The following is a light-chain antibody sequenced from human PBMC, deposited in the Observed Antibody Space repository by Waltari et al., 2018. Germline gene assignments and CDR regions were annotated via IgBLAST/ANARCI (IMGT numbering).Light chain of an antibody. Sequence: QYALTQPASVSGSPGQSITISCPGSDAGDSNYVSWSQQHPGKAPQVMIYDVADRPSGVSNRFSGSKSGDTASLTISGLQAEDEADYYCASWTDSDTLKLLFGGGTKLTVL. J-gene: IGLJ2*01. CDR1: SDAGDSNY. CDR2: DVA. CDR3: ASWTDSDTLKLL. V-gene: IGLV2-14*03.